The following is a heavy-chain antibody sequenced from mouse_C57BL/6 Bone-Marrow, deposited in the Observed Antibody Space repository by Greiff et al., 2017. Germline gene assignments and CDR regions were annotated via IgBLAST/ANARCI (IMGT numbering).Heavy chain of an antibody. Sequence: QVQLKQPGAELVKPGASVKMSCKASGYTFTSYWITWVKQRPGQGLEWIGDIYPGSGSTNYNEKFKSKATLTVDTSSSTAYMQISSLTSEDSAVYYCARTYYSNDWYFDVWGTGTTVTVSS. J-gene: IGHJ1*03. CDR3: ARTYYSNDWYFDV. V-gene: IGHV1-55*01. CDR2: IYPGSGST. CDR1: GYTFTSYW. D-gene: IGHD2-5*01.